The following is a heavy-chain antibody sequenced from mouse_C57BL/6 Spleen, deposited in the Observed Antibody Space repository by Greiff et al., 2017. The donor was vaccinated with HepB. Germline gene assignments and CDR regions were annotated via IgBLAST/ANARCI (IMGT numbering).Heavy chain of an antibody. J-gene: IGHJ2*01. CDR2: IDPETGGT. Sequence: QVQLQQSGAELVRPGASVTLSCKASGYTFTDYEMHWVKQTPVHGLEWIGAIDPETGGTAYNQKFKGKAILTADKSSSTAFMELRSLTSEDSAVYYCTRLWDAGDYWGQGTTLTVSS. CDR1: GYTFTDYE. V-gene: IGHV1-15*01. CDR3: TRLWDAGDY. D-gene: IGHD4-1*01.